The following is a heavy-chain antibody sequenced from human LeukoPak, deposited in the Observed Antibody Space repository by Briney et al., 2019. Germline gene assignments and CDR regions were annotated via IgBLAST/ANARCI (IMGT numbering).Heavy chain of an antibody. D-gene: IGHD3-22*01. CDR3: ALRTRLLASQSFDY. CDR1: GYTFTSYD. Sequence: GASVKVSCKASGYTFTSYDINWVRQATEQGVEWMGWMNPNSGITGYAQKFQGRVTMTRDTSTSTVYMELSSLRSEDTAVYYCALRTRLLASQSFDYWGQGTLVTVSS. V-gene: IGHV1-8*01. J-gene: IGHJ4*02. CDR2: MNPNSGIT.